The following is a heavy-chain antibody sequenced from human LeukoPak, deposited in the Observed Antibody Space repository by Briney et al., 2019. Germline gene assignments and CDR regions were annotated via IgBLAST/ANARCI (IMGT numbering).Heavy chain of an antibody. CDR1: GFTFSNAW. CDR3: TTAYYDFWSGYLPTFDY. V-gene: IGHV3-15*01. Sequence: GGSLRLSCAASGFTFSNAWMSWVRQAPGKGLEWVGRIKSKTDGGTTDYAAPVKGRFTISRDDSKNTLYLQMNSLKTEDTAVYYCTTAYYDFWSGYLPTFDYWGQGTLVTVSS. J-gene: IGHJ4*02. CDR2: IKSKTDGGTT. D-gene: IGHD3-3*01.